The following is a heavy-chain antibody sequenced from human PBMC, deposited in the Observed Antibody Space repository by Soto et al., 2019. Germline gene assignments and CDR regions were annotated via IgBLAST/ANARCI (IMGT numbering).Heavy chain of an antibody. CDR3: AKVVGVVLRFHDGESFDI. CDR1: GFTFSSYG. Sequence: QVQLVESGGGVVQPGRSLRLSCAASGFTFSSYGMHWVRQAPGKGLELVAVISYDGSSKYYADSVKGRCTISSDNSKNTLYLQMNRLRAADTGVYYCAKVVGVVLRFHDGESFDIWGQGTMVTVSS. J-gene: IGHJ3*02. V-gene: IGHV3-30*18. CDR2: ISYDGSSK. D-gene: IGHD3-3*01.